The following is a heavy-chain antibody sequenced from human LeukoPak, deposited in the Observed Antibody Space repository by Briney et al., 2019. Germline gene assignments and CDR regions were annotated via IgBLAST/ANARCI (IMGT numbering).Heavy chain of an antibody. CDR2: INHSGST. CDR3: ARVTMVRGVIEFDP. J-gene: IGHJ5*02. D-gene: IGHD3-10*01. Sequence: SETLSLTCAVYGGSFSGYYWSWIRQPPGKGLERIGEINHSGSTNYNPSLKSRVTISVDTSKNQFSLKLSSVTAADTAVYYCARVTMVRGVIEFDPWGQGTLVTVSS. V-gene: IGHV4-34*01. CDR1: GGSFSGYY.